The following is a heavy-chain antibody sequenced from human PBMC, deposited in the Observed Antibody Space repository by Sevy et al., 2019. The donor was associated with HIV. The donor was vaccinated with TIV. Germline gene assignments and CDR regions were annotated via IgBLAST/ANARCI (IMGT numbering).Heavy chain of an antibody. CDR2: MRTKSDGGST. V-gene: IGHV3-15*07. J-gene: IGHJ4*02. Sequence: GESLKISCAASGFTFNSAWMIWVRQAPGKGLEWVGHMRTKSDGGSTDYAGPVKGRFSISTDDSKNTLYLEMDSLKTEDTAVYYCNTQLTMDHYNSSGYYQRHLDYWGQGTLVTVSS. D-gene: IGHD3-22*01. CDR1: GFTFNSAW. CDR3: NTQLTMDHYNSSGYYQRHLDY.